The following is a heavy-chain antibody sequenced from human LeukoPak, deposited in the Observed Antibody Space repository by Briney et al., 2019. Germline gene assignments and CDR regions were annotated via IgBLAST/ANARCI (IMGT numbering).Heavy chain of an antibody. CDR1: GNYW. D-gene: IGHD2/OR15-2a*01. J-gene: IGHJ4*02. Sequence: GSLRLSCAASGNYWMHWVRRAPGKGLVWVSHINSDGSWTSYADSVKGRFTISKDNAKDTVYLQMNSLRAEDTAVYYCVSFYETYWGRGTLVTVSS. V-gene: IGHV3-74*01. CDR3: VSFYETY. CDR2: INSDGSWT.